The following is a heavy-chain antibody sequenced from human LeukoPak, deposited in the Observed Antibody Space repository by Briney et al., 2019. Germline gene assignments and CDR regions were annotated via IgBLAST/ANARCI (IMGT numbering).Heavy chain of an antibody. CDR2: INPNSGGT. CDR3: ARDPITMIVVVITSYYFDY. V-gene: IGHV1-2*02. J-gene: IGHJ4*02. CDR1: GYTFTFYY. Sequence: ASVTVSFTSSGYTFTFYYMHWVRQAHGQGLELMGWINPNSGGTNYAQKFQGRVTMTRDTSISTAYMELSRLRSDDTAVYYCARDPITMIVVVITSYYFDYWGQGTLVIVSS. D-gene: IGHD3-22*01.